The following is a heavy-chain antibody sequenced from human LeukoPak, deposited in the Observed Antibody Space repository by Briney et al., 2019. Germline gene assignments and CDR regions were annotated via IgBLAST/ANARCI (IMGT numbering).Heavy chain of an antibody. CDR1: GGSISSYY. CDR3: AREVYSGSYFDY. J-gene: IGHJ4*02. V-gene: IGHV4-59*01. CDR2: IYYSGST. Sequence: SETLSLTCTVSGGSISSYYWSWIRQPPGKGLEWIGYIYYSGSTNYNPSLKSRVTISVDTSKNQLSLKLSSVTAADTAVYYCAREVYSGSYFDYWGQGTLVTVSS. D-gene: IGHD1-26*01.